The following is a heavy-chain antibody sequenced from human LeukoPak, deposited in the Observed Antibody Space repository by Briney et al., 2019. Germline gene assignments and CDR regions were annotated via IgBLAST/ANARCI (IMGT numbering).Heavy chain of an antibody. CDR1: GVSISSYY. CDR3: ARDSLEDAFAF. D-gene: IGHD5-24*01. Sequence: SETLSLTCTVSGVSISSYYWSWIRQPAGKGLEWIGRIYISGSTNYNPSLKSRVTMSVDTSKNQFFLSLSSVTAADTAFYYCARDSLEDAFAFWGQGTMVTVSS. V-gene: IGHV4-4*07. CDR2: IYISGST. J-gene: IGHJ3*01.